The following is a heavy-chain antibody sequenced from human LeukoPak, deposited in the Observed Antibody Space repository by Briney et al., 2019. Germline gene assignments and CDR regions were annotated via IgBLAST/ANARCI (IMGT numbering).Heavy chain of an antibody. D-gene: IGHD3-3*01. Sequence: GATVKVSCKVSGYTLTELSMHWVRQAPGKGLEWMGGFDPEDGETIYAQRFQGRVTMTEDTSTDTAYMELSSLRSEDTAVYYCATGGVRFLEWLLKGWGQGTLVTVSS. V-gene: IGHV1-24*01. J-gene: IGHJ4*02. CDR2: FDPEDGET. CDR3: ATGGVRFLEWLLKG. CDR1: GYTLTELS.